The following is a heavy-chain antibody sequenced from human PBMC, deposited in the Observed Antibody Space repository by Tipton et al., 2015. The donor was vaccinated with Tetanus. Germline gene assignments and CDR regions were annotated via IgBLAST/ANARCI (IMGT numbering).Heavy chain of an antibody. CDR1: GLTLSPYG. D-gene: IGHD6-13*01. V-gene: IGHV3-33*01. CDR2: IWYDGTKT. J-gene: IGHJ5*02. Sequence: SGLTLSPYGWHWVRQTPGKGLEWVALIWYDGTKTYYADSVKGRFTISRDNAKNSLYLQMNSLRDDDTAVYYCARAFFAAATSWGQGTLVTVSS. CDR3: ARAFFAAATS.